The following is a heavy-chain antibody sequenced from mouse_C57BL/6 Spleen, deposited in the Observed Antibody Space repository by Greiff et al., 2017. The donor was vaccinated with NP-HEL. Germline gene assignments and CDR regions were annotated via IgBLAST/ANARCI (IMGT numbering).Heavy chain of an antibody. V-gene: IGHV3-1*01. Sequence: EVKLMESGPGMVKPSQSLSLTCTVTGYSITSGYDWHWIRHFPGNKLEWMGYISYSGSTNYNPSLKSRISITHDTSKNHFFLKLNSVTTEDTATYYCARGYRYYAMDYWGQGTSVTVSS. CDR2: ISYSGST. D-gene: IGHD5-1-1*01. CDR3: ARGYRYYAMDY. CDR1: GYSITSGYD. J-gene: IGHJ4*01.